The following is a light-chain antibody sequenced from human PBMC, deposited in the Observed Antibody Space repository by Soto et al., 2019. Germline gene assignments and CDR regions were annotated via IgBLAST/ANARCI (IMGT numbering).Light chain of an antibody. CDR2: GAS. J-gene: IGKJ4*01. CDR3: QQNNKWPPVT. CDR1: QTISNG. Sequence: EVVMTQSPATVSVSPGEGVTLSCRASQTISNGLAWYQQKPAQAPRLLIYGASTRATGVPARFSGGGSGTEFTLTISSLQSEDFAFYYCQQNNKWPPVTFGGGTKVEIK. V-gene: IGKV3-15*01.